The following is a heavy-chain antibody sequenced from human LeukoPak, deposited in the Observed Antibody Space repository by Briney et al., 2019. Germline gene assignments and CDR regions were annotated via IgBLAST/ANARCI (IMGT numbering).Heavy chain of an antibody. CDR3: ARGRRMIPATYYYYMDV. V-gene: IGHV4-4*07. Sequence: SETLSLTCTVSGGSISSYYWSWIRQPAGKGLEWIGRIYTSGSTNYNPSLKSRVTISVDKSKNQLSLKLSSVTAADTAVYYCARGRRMIPATYYYYMDVWGKGTTVTVSS. J-gene: IGHJ6*03. CDR2: IYTSGST. D-gene: IGHD6-25*01. CDR1: GGSISSYY.